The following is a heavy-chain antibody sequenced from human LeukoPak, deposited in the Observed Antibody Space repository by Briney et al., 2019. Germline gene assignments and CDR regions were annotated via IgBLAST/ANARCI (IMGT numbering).Heavy chain of an antibody. Sequence: PSETLSLTCAVYGGSFSGYYWSWIRQPPGKGLEWIGEINHSGSTNYNPSLKSRVTISVDTSKNQFSLKLSSVTAADTAVYYCARVPGIAAAGPLGWGQGTLVTVSS. V-gene: IGHV4-34*01. D-gene: IGHD6-13*01. CDR1: GGSFSGYY. CDR3: ARVPGIAAAGPLG. CDR2: INHSGST. J-gene: IGHJ4*02.